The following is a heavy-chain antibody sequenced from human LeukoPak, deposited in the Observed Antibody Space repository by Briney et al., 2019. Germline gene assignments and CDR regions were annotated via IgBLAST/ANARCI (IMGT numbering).Heavy chain of an antibody. CDR2: IYTSGST. Sequence: RSSETLSLTCTVSGGSISSYYWSWIRQPAGKGLEWIGRIYTSGSTNYNPSLKSRVTMSVDTSKNQFSLKLSSVTAADTAVYYCAREVDIVATTKGFDYWGQGTLVTVSS. CDR1: GGSISSYY. D-gene: IGHD5-12*01. V-gene: IGHV4-4*07. CDR3: AREVDIVATTKGFDY. J-gene: IGHJ4*02.